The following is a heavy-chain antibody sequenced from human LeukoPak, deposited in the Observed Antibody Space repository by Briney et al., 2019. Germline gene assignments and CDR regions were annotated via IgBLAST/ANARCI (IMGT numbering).Heavy chain of an antibody. J-gene: IGHJ5*02. D-gene: IGHD3-3*01. CDR1: GYTFTSHG. CDR3: ARDYDLTKGQGWFDP. CDR2: ISTYNGNT. V-gene: IGHV1-18*01. Sequence: ASVKVSCKASGYTFTSHGISWVRQAPGQGLEWMGWISTYNGNTNYAQKLQGRVSMTTDTSTSTAYMDLRSLRSDDTAVYYCARDYDLTKGQGWFDPWGQGALVTVSS.